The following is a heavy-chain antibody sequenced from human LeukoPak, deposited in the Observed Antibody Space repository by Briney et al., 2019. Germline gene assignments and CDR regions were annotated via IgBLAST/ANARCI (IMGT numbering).Heavy chain of an antibody. J-gene: IGHJ4*02. CDR1: GFTFSSYA. CDR3: AKLPVAATPEYYFDY. D-gene: IGHD2-15*01. Sequence: GGSLRLSCAASGFTFSSYAMSWVRQAPGKGLEWVSAISGSGGSTYYADSVKGRFTISRDNYKNTLYLQMNSLRAEDTAVYYCAKLPVAATPEYYFDYWGQGTLVTVSS. V-gene: IGHV3-23*01. CDR2: ISGSGGST.